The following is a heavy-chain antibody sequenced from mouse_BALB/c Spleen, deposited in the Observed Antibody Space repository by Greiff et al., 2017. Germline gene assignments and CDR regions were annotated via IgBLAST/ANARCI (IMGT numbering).Heavy chain of an antibody. CDR2: INPSTGYT. J-gene: IGHJ4*01. Sequence: VKLQESGAELAKPGASVKMSCKASGYTFTSYWMHWVKQRPGQGLEWIGYINPSTGYTEYNQKFKDKATLTADKSSSTAYMQLSSLTSEDSAVYYCARSYYGRYAMDYWGQGTSVTVSS. CDR1: GYTFTSYW. D-gene: IGHD1-1*01. CDR3: ARSYYGRYAMDY. V-gene: IGHV1-7*01.